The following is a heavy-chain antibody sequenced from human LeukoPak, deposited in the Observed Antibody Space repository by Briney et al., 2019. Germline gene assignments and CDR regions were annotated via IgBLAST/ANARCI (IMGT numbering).Heavy chain of an antibody. V-gene: IGHV1-2*02. CDR3: ARATREIRYFDWSDAFEI. CDR1: GYTFTGYY. CDR2: IKPNSGDT. D-gene: IGHD3-9*01. Sequence: ASVKVSCKASGYTFTGYYIHWVRRAPGQGLEWMGWIKPNSGDTNYAQKFQGRVTMTRDTSISTVYMELSRLRFDDTAVYYCARATREIRYFDWSDAFEIWGQGTMVTVS. J-gene: IGHJ3*02.